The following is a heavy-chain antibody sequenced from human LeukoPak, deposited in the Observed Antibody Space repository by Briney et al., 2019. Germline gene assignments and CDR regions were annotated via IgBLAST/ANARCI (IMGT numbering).Heavy chain of an antibody. V-gene: IGHV4-31*03. Sequence: KASETLSLTCTVSGGSISSGGYYWSWIRQHPGKGLEWIGYIYYGGSTYYNPSLKSRVTISVDTSKNQFSLKLSSVTAADTAVYYCARQSDGGNWIDYWGQGTLVTVSS. J-gene: IGHJ4*02. CDR3: ARQSDGGNWIDY. D-gene: IGHD4-23*01. CDR2: IYYGGST. CDR1: GGSISSGGYY.